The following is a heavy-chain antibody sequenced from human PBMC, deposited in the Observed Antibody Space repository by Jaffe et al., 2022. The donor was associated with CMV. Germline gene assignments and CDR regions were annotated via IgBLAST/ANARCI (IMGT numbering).Heavy chain of an antibody. CDR3: ATKARGPNCSSTSCRYYYYYYMDV. D-gene: IGHD2-2*01. V-gene: IGHV1-24*01. Sequence: QVQLVQSGAEVKKPGASVKVSCKVSGYTLTELSMHWVRQAPGKGLEWMGGFDPEDGETIYAQKFQGRVTMTEDTSTDTAYMELSSLRSEDTAVYYCATKARGPNCSSTSCRYYYYYYMDVWGKGTTVTVSS. J-gene: IGHJ6*03. CDR1: GYTLTELS. CDR2: FDPEDGET.